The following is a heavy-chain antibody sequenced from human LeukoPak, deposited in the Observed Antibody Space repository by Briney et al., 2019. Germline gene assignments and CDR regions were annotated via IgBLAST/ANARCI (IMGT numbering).Heavy chain of an antibody. CDR1: GGSFSGYY. J-gene: IGHJ4*02. D-gene: IGHD3-22*01. V-gene: IGHV4-34*01. CDR3: ARLRIAYDSSGYHTDDY. CDR2: INHSGST. Sequence: SETLSLTCAVYGGSFSGYYWIWIRQPPGKGLEWIGEINHSGSTNYNPSLKSRVTISVDTSKDQFSLKLSSVTAADTAVYYCARLRIAYDSSGYHTDDYWGQGTLVTVSS.